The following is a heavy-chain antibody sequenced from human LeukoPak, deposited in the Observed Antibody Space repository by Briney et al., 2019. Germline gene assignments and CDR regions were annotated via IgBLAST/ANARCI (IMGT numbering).Heavy chain of an antibody. J-gene: IGHJ4*02. Sequence: GSSVKVSCKASGGTFSSYAISWVRQAPGQGLEWMGGIIPIFGTANYAQKFQGRVTITTDESTSTAYMELSSLRSEDTAVYYCARDPAYYYDSSGYSEGSFDYWGQGTLVTVSS. D-gene: IGHD3-22*01. V-gene: IGHV1-69*05. CDR2: IIPIFGTA. CDR1: GGTFSSYA. CDR3: ARDPAYYYDSSGYSEGSFDY.